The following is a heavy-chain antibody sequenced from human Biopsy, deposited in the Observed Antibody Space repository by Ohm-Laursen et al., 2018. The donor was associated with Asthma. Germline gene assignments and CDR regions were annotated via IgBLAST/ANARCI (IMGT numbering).Heavy chain of an antibody. D-gene: IGHD3-22*01. CDR1: GGAIDSGAYY. V-gene: IGHV4-31*03. Sequence: TLSLTCPVSGGAIDSGAYYWSWIRQLPGKGLEWIGFIYYSGSTYYNPSLKSRVSISIDTSKNQFSLKLSSVTAADTAVYYCARAQDYYDSRGYYRSFDYWGKGTLVTVSS. CDR2: IYYSGST. J-gene: IGHJ4*02. CDR3: ARAQDYYDSRGYYRSFDY.